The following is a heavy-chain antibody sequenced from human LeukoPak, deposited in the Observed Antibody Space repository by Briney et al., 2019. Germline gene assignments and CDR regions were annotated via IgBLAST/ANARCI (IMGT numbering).Heavy chain of an antibody. CDR1: GFNFRSYA. J-gene: IGHJ5*02. V-gene: IGHV3-74*01. D-gene: IGHD3-16*01. CDR2: INGDGSST. CDR3: ARVTGEYGARFDA. Sequence: GGSLRLSCAASGFNFRSYAMHWVRQVPGKGLVWVSRINGDGSSTTYADSVKGRFTISRDNAKNTLYLEMNSLRAEDTAVYYCARVTGEYGARFDAWGQGTLVTVST.